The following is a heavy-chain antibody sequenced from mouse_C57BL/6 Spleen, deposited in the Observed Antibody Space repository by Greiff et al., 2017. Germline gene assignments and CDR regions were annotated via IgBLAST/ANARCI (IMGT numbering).Heavy chain of an antibody. Sequence: QVQLQQSGPELVKPGASVKLSCKASGYTFTSYDTNWVKQRPGQGLEWIGWIYPRDGSTKYNEKFKGKATLTVDTSSSTAYMELHSLTSEDSAVYFCARSSYYGYGGFAYWGQGTLVTVSA. CDR1: GYTFTSYD. V-gene: IGHV1-85*01. D-gene: IGHD2-9*01. J-gene: IGHJ3*01. CDR2: IYPRDGST. CDR3: ARSSYYGYGGFAY.